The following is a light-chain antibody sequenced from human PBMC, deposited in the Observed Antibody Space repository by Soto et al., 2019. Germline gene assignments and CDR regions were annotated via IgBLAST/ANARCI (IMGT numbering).Light chain of an antibody. V-gene: IGKV3-15*01. Sequence: EIVMTQSPATLSVSPGQRATLSCRASQSISINLAWYQQKPGQAPRLLIYEASTRATGIPARFSGSGSGTEFTLSTNSLQSEDSAVYYCQQHDDWPLTFGQGTKLEIK. CDR3: QQHDDWPLT. J-gene: IGKJ2*01. CDR2: EAS. CDR1: QSISIN.